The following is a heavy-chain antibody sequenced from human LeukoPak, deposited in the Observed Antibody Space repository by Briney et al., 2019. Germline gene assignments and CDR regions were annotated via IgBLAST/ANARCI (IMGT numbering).Heavy chain of an antibody. D-gene: IGHD3-3*01. CDR3: ARGRDYDFWSGYYYMDV. V-gene: IGHV1-69*05. CDR1: GGTFSSYA. Sequence: SVKVSCKASGGTFSSYAISWVRQAPGQGLEWMGGIIPIFGTANYAQKFQGRVTITTDESTSTAYMELSSLRSEDTAVYYCARGRDYDFWSGYYYMDVWGKGTTVTVSS. CDR2: IIPIFGTA. J-gene: IGHJ6*03.